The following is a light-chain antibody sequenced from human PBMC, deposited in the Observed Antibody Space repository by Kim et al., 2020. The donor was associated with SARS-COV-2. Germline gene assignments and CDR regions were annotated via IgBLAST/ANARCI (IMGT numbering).Light chain of an antibody. Sequence: GKTVTISCTRSSGSIDDNYVQWYQQRPGGVPTAVIYEDDQRPSGVSDRFSGSIDNSSNSASLTISVLKTEDEADYYCQSYNRSNVVFGGGTQLTVL. CDR1: SGSIDDNY. V-gene: IGLV6-57*03. CDR3: QSYNRSNVV. J-gene: IGLJ2*01. CDR2: EDD.